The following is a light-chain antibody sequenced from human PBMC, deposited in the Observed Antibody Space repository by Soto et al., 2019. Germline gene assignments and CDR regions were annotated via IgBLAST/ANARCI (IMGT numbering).Light chain of an antibody. Sequence: QSALTQPASVSGSPGQSITISCTGTSSDVGGYNYVSWYQQHPGKAPKLMIYDVSYRPSGVSNRFSGSKSGDTASLTISGLQAEDEADYYCSSYSNSTTQIFGGGTKLTVL. CDR1: SSDVGGYNY. J-gene: IGLJ2*01. CDR2: DVS. V-gene: IGLV2-14*03. CDR3: SSYSNSTTQI.